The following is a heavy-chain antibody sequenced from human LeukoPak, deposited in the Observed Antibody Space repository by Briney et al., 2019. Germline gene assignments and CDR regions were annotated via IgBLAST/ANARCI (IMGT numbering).Heavy chain of an antibody. CDR3: ARVDRPHGAAAAYDY. V-gene: IGHV1-2*02. CDR2: INPNSGAT. CDR1: GYTFTGYY. D-gene: IGHD6-13*01. J-gene: IGHJ4*02. Sequence: ASVKVSCKASGYTFTGYYMHWVRQAPGQGLEWMGWINPNSGATNYAQKFQGRVTMTRDTSISTAYMELSRLRSDDTAVYYCARVDRPHGAAAAYDYWGQGTLVTVSS.